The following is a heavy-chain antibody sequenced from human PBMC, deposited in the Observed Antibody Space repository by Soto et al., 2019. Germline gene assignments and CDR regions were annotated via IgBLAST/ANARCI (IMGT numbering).Heavy chain of an antibody. V-gene: IGHV4-39*01. CDR3: AGHFDYTSRWYDSQLEY. D-gene: IGHD6-13*01. J-gene: IGHJ4*02. CDR1: GGSIISNTYY. CDR2: MIHTGST. Sequence: QLQLQESGPGLVNPSETLSLICTVSGGSIISNTYYWGWIRQAPGKELEWIGSMIHTGSTYYNPSLKSPVPMSVETSEIHFCLSLASVTAADTAVYYCAGHFDYTSRWYDSQLEYWGQGPLVTVSS.